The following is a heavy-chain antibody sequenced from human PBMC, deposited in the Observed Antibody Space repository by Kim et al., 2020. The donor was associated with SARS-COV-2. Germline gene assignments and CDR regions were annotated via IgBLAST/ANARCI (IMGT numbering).Heavy chain of an antibody. CDR3: ARAGGIMVRGVDGMDV. CDR2: INSDGSST. Sequence: GGSLRLSCAASGFTFSSYWMHWVRQAPGKGLVWVSRINSDGSSTSYADSVKGRFTISRDNAKNTLYLQMNSLRAEDTAVYYCARAGGIMVRGVDGMDVWGQGTTVTVSS. J-gene: IGHJ6*02. V-gene: IGHV3-74*01. CDR1: GFTFSSYW. D-gene: IGHD3-10*01.